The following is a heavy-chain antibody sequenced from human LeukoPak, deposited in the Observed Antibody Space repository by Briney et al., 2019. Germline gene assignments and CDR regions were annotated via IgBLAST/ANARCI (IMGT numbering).Heavy chain of an antibody. J-gene: IGHJ4*02. V-gene: IGHV1-2*02. CDR3: ARVTIFGVVELDY. CDR2: INPNSGGT. D-gene: IGHD3-3*01. Sequence: GASVKLSCKASGYTFTGYYMHWVRQAPGQGLEWMGWINPNSGGTNYAQKFQGRVTMTRDTSISTAYMELSRLRSDDTAVYYCARVTIFGVVELDYWGQGTLVTVSS. CDR1: GYTFTGYY.